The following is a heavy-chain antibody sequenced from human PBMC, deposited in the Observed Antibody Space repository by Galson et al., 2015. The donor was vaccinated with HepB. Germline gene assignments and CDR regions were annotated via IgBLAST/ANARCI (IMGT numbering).Heavy chain of an antibody. Sequence: SLRLSCAASGFTFSSYAMHWVRQAPGKGLEWVAVISYDGSNKYYADSVKGRFTISRDNSKNTLYLQMNSLRAEDTAVYYCASPPGVAAADADYWGQGTLVTVSS. J-gene: IGHJ4*02. CDR3: ASPPGVAAADADY. CDR1: GFTFSSYA. CDR2: ISYDGSNK. D-gene: IGHD6-13*01. V-gene: IGHV3-30*04.